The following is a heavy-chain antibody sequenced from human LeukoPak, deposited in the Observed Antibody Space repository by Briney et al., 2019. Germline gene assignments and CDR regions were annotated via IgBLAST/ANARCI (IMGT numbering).Heavy chain of an antibody. V-gene: IGHV4-59*01. Sequence: ETLSLTCTVSGGSISSYYWSWIRQPPGKGLEWIGYIYYSGSTNYNPSLKSRVTISVDTSNNLFSLRLRSVTAADTAVYFCARGRVSSSTWYSTYYYYFYMDVWGKGTTVTVSS. CDR1: GGSISSYY. CDR2: IYYSGST. J-gene: IGHJ6*03. CDR3: ARGRVSSSTWYSTYYYYFYMDV. D-gene: IGHD1-1*01.